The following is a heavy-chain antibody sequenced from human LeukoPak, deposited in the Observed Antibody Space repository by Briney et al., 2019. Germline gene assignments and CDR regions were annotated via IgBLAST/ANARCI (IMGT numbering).Heavy chain of an antibody. V-gene: IGHV3-9*01. CDR1: GFTFDDYA. Sequence: PGGSLRLSCAASGFTFDDYAMHWVRQPPGKGLEWVSGISWNSGSLGYADSVKGRFTISRDNAKNSLYLQMNSLRAEGTALYYCAKDITWRYYDGSGYYSGVDYWGQGTLVTVSS. D-gene: IGHD3-22*01. CDR2: ISWNSGSL. CDR3: AKDITWRYYDGSGYYSGVDY. J-gene: IGHJ4*02.